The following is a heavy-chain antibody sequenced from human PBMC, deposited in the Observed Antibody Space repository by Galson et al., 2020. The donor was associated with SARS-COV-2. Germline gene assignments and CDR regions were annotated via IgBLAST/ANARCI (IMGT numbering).Heavy chain of an antibody. CDR3: VRGGGGYDLNY. Sequence: GGSLRLPCAASGFSFSRYAMHWVRQAPGKGLEWVAVMSNDVTNAYYADSVKGRFTISRDNSKNTLYLRMNSLRADDTAVYYCVRGGGGYDLNYWGQGTLVTVSS. V-gene: IGHV3-30*07. CDR2: MSNDVTNA. J-gene: IGHJ4*02. D-gene: IGHD5-12*01. CDR1: GFSFSRYA.